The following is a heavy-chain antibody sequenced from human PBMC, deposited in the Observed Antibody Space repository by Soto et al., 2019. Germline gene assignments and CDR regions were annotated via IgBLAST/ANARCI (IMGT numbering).Heavy chain of an antibody. D-gene: IGHD6-6*01. Sequence: GASVKVSCKASGGTFSSYAISWVRQAPGQGLEWMGGIIPIFGTANYAQKFQGRVTITADKSTSTAYMELSSLRSEDTAVYYCAGSIAAPNYYYGMDVWGQGTTVTVSS. CDR2: IIPIFGTA. CDR1: GGTFSSYA. J-gene: IGHJ6*02. V-gene: IGHV1-69*06. CDR3: AGSIAAPNYYYGMDV.